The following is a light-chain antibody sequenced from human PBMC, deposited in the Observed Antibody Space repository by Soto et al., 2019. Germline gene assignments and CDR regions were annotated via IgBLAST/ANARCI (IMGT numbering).Light chain of an antibody. V-gene: IGKV3D-15*01. Sequence: ETVMTQTPAPLSASPGERSTLSCWASQSVSSKLALYQQEPGQAPRLXXYGASTRATGIPARFSGSGSGTEFTLTISSLQSEDFAVYYGQQYNNWPPITFGQGTRREIK. CDR2: GAS. CDR1: QSVSSK. J-gene: IGKJ5*01. CDR3: QQYNNWPPIT.